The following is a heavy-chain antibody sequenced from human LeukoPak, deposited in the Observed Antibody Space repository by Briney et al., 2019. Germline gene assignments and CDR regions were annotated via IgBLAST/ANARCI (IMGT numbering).Heavy chain of an antibody. V-gene: IGHV4-39*01. D-gene: IGHD3-22*01. CDR1: GGSIGSSSYY. Sequence: KTSETLSLTCTVSGGSIGSSSYYWGWIRQPPGKGLECIGSMYYSGSTYYNPPLKSRVTISVDTSKNQFSLNLRSVTAADTAVYYCVRLNGGYYEAIFDYWGQGTLVTVSS. CDR2: MYYSGST. J-gene: IGHJ4*02. CDR3: VRLNGGYYEAIFDY.